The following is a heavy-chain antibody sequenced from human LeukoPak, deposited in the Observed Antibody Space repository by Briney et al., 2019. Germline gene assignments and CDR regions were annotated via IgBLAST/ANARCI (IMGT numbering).Heavy chain of an antibody. J-gene: IGHJ6*02. CDR2: IYTSGST. CDR1: GGSISSYY. Sequence: SETLSLTCTVSGGSISSYYWSWIRQPAGKGLEWIGRIYTSGSTNYNPSLKSRVTMSVDTSKNQFSLELSSVTAADTAVYYCARDPAGEYCSGGSCYSEYYYYGMDVWGQGTTVTVSS. V-gene: IGHV4-4*07. CDR3: ARDPAGEYCSGGSCYSEYYYYGMDV. D-gene: IGHD2-15*01.